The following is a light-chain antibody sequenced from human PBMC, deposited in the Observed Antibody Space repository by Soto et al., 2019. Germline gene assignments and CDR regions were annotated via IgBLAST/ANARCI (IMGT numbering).Light chain of an antibody. CDR3: QQYRNWPRT. CDR1: QSVSSE. V-gene: IGKV3D-15*01. J-gene: IGKJ1*01. Sequence: EIVMTQSPATLSASLGDRATLSCRASQSVSSELAWYQQTPGQAPRLLIYGASSMDSGIPDRFSGSGSGTEFTLTISSLQPEDFAAYYCQQYRNWPRTFGQGTKVDI. CDR2: GAS.